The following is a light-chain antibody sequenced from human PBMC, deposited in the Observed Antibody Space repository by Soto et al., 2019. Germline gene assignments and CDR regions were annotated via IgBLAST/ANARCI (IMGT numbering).Light chain of an antibody. CDR2: GAS. CDR3: QQYNNWPRT. Sequence: EIVMTQSPATLSVSPGERATPSCRASQSVSSNLAWYKQKPGQAPRLLIYGASTRATGIPARFSGSESGTEFALTISSLQSEDFAVYYCQQYNNWPRTFGQGTKVDIK. J-gene: IGKJ1*01. CDR1: QSVSSN. V-gene: IGKV3-15*01.